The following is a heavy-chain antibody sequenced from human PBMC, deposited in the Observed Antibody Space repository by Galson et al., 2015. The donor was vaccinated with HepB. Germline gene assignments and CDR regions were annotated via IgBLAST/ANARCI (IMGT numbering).Heavy chain of an antibody. CDR1: GYSFASYW. CDR2: IYPVNSDT. CDR3: ARQDGSGLYYFDY. Sequence: QSGAEVTKPGESLKISCQGAGYSFASYWIGWVRQMPGKGLEWMGIIYPVNSDTRYSPSFQGQVTISADKSINTAYLQWGSLKASDSAMYYCARQDGSGLYYFDYWGQGALVTVSS. V-gene: IGHV5-51*01. J-gene: IGHJ4*02. D-gene: IGHD3-10*01.